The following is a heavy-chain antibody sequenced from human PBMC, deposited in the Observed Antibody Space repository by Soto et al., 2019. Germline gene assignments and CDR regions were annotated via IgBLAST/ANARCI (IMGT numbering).Heavy chain of an antibody. CDR2: IYYSGST. CDR3: ARVDGDYYYFDY. CDR1: GGSISSGDYY. Sequence: SETLSLTCTVSGGSISSGDYYWSWIRQPPGKGLEWIGYIYYSGSTYYNPSLKSRVTISVDTSKNQFSLKLSSVTAADTAVYYCARVDGDYYYFDYWGQGTLVTVSS. V-gene: IGHV4-30-4*01. J-gene: IGHJ4*02. D-gene: IGHD4-17*01.